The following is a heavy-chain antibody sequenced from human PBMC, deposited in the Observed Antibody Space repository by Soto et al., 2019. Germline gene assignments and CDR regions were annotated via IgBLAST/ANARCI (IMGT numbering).Heavy chain of an antibody. CDR2: ISLYNDNT. D-gene: IGHD5-18*01. Sequence: ASVKVSCKASGYTFTSYYMHWVRQAPGQGLEWMGRISLYNDNTKYAQKFQDRVNMTTDTSTNTAYMELRSLRSDDTAVYYCARVKGWLQPHDLFDICGQGTMVTVSS. CDR3: ARVKGWLQPHDLFDI. J-gene: IGHJ3*02. CDR1: GYTFTSYY. V-gene: IGHV1-18*04.